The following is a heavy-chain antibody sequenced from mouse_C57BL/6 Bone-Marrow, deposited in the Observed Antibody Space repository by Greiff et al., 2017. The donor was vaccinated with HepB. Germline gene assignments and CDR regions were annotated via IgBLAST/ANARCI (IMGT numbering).Heavy chain of an antibody. Sequence: EVNVVESGGGLVKPGGSLKLSCAASGFTFSSYAMSWVRQTPEKRLEWVATISDGGSYTYYPDNVKGRFTISRDNAKNNLYLQMSHLKSEDTAMYYCARDPRAWFAYWGQGTLVTVSA. CDR2: ISDGGSYT. J-gene: IGHJ3*01. V-gene: IGHV5-4*01. CDR3: ARDPRAWFAY. D-gene: IGHD3-3*01. CDR1: GFTFSSYA.